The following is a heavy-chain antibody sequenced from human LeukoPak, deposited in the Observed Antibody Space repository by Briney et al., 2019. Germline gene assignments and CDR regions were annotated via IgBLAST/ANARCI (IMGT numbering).Heavy chain of an antibody. CDR1: GFTFSSYS. CDR2: ISSSSSTI. CDR3: ARDLKWGVVVAAICMDV. V-gene: IGHV3-48*04. J-gene: IGHJ6*02. Sequence: QSGGSLRLPCAASGFTFSSYSMNWVRQAPGKGLEWVSYISSSSSTIYYADSVKGRFTISRDNAKNSLYLQMNSLRAEDTAVYYCARDLKWGVVVAAICMDVWGQGTTVTVSS. D-gene: IGHD2-15*01.